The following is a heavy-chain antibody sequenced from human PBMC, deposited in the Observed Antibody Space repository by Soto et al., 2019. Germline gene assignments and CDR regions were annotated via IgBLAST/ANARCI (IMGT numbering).Heavy chain of an antibody. Sequence: SETLSLTCTVSGGSISSYYWSWVRQPPGKGLEWIGEIYHSGSTNYNPSLKSRVTISVDKSKTQFSLRLSSVTAADTAVYYCARVISPMAPSDYWGQGTLVTVSS. CDR2: IYHSGST. CDR3: ARVISPMAPSDY. CDR1: GGSISSYY. V-gene: IGHV4-4*02. D-gene: IGHD3-10*01. J-gene: IGHJ4*02.